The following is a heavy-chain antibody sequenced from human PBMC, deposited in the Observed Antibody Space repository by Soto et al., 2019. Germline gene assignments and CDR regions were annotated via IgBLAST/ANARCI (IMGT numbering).Heavy chain of an antibody. CDR3: ARDRAHGDKGSDAFDI. V-gene: IGHV1-2*04. Sequence: PSVKVSCKASGYTFTGYYMHWVRQAPGQGLEWMGWINPNSGGTNYAQKFQGWVTMTRDTSISTAYMELSRLRSDDTAVNYCARDRAHGDKGSDAFDIWGQGTMVTVSS. CDR1: GYTFTGYY. J-gene: IGHJ3*02. CDR2: INPNSGGT. D-gene: IGHD3-10*01.